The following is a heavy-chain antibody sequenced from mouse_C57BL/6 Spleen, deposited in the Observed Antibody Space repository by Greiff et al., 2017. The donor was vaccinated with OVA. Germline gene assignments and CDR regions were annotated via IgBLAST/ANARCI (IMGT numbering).Heavy chain of an antibody. V-gene: IGHV1-74*01. Sequence: QVQLQQPGAELVKPGASVKVSCKASGYTFTSYWMHWVKQRPGQGLEWIGRIHPSDSDTNYNQQFKGKATLTVDKSSSTAYMQLSSLPSADSAVSYCAIGSSYSSHYSFDVWGPGTPVTVSS. D-gene: IGHD2-5*01. CDR2: IHPSDSDT. CDR3: AIGSSYSSHYSFDV. CDR1: GYTFTSYW. J-gene: IGHJ1*01.